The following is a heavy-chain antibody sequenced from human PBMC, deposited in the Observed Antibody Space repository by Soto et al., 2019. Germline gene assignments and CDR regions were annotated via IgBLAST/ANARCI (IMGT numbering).Heavy chain of an antibody. CDR1: GGTFSSYA. J-gene: IGHJ6*02. D-gene: IGHD3-3*01. CDR3: ASTYYDFWSGFYYYYYGMDV. CDR2: IIPIFGTA. V-gene: IGHV1-69*13. Sequence: ASVKVSCKASGGTFSSYAISCVRQAPGQGLEWMGGIIPIFGTANYAQKFQGRVTITADESTSTAYMELSSLRSEDTAVYYCASTYYDFWSGFYYYYYGMDVWGQGTTVTVSS.